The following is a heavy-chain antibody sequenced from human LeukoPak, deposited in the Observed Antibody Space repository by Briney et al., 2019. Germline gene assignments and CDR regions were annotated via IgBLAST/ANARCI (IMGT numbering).Heavy chain of an antibody. CDR1: GFTFSSYG. J-gene: IGHJ4*02. CDR2: IRYDGSNK. V-gene: IGHV3-30*02. CDR3: AKLGGYSGYDPRIAAAGYFDY. D-gene: IGHD5-12*01. Sequence: PGGSLRLSCAASGFTFSSYGMHWVRQAPGKGLEWGAFIRYDGSNKYYADSVKGRFTISRDNSKNTLYLQMNSLRAEDTAVYYCAKLGGYSGYDPRIAAAGYFDYWGQGTLVTVSS.